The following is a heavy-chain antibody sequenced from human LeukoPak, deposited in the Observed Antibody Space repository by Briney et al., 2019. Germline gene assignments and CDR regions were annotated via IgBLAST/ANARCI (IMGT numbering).Heavy chain of an antibody. CDR3: AKDERRWLQYFDY. CDR2: IYSGGNT. J-gene: IGHJ4*02. D-gene: IGHD5-24*01. V-gene: IGHV3-53*01. CDR1: GFTVSSNS. Sequence: GGSLRLSCAVSGFTVSSNSMSWVRQAPGKGLEWVSFIYSGGNTHYSDSVKGRFTISRDNSKNTLYLQMNSLRAEDTAVYYCAKDERRWLQYFDYWGQGTLVTVSS.